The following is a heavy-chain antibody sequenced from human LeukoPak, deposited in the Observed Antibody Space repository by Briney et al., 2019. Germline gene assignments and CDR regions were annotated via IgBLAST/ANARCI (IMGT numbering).Heavy chain of an antibody. D-gene: IGHD2-2*01. Sequence: GGSLRLSCSASGFTFSNYWMSWVRQAPGKGLEWVANIKQDESEKYYVDSVKGRFTISRDNAKSSLYLQMNSLRAEDTAVYYCARALDSSSSRYQAFEEWGQGTLVTVAS. V-gene: IGHV3-7*01. CDR2: IKQDESEK. J-gene: IGHJ4*02. CDR3: ARALDSSSSRYQAFEE. CDR1: GFTFSNYW.